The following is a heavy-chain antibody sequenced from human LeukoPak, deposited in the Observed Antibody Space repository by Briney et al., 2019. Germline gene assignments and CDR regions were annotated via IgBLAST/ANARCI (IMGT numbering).Heavy chain of an antibody. CDR2: ISSSSSYI. Sequence: GRSLRLSSAASGFTFSSYSMNWVRPAPGKGLEWVSSISSSSSYIYYADSVKGRFTISRDNAKNSLYLQMNSLRAEDTAVYYCAREGDTAMVTLDYWGQGTLVTVSS. J-gene: IGHJ4*02. CDR1: GFTFSSYS. V-gene: IGHV3-21*01. D-gene: IGHD5-18*01. CDR3: AREGDTAMVTLDY.